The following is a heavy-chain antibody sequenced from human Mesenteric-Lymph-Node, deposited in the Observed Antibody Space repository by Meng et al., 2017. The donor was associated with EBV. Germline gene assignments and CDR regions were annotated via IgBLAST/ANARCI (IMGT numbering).Heavy chain of an antibody. J-gene: IGHJ4*02. Sequence: VQFGGGMKKPGASVRVSFKTSGYTFSYYGIPWVRQAPGQGLEWMGWISTSSGDTYYTQNLQGRVSMTTDTSTTTAYMELTILTSDDTAVYYCARGAAAGTLDFWGQGTLVTVSS. CDR2: ISTSSGDT. V-gene: IGHV1-18*01. D-gene: IGHD6-13*01. CDR1: GYTFSYYG. CDR3: ARGAAAGTLDF.